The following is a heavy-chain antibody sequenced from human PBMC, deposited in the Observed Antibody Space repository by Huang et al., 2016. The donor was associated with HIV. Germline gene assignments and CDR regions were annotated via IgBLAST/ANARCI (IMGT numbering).Heavy chain of an antibody. J-gene: IGHJ4*02. V-gene: IGHV4-34*02. D-gene: IGHD3-10*01. CDR1: GGAFRGSS. CDR2: INHNGKI. CDR3: ARGFNYYASDNLGVYYFDS. Sequence: QVQLKQWGAGLLKPSETLSLTCAVYGGAFRGSSRTWIRQSPEKGLGWIGDINHNGKIMYNPSLRARVTISTDTSKNHFSLHLTSVTAADTALYYCARGFNYYASDNLGVYYFDSWGLGTLVTVSP.